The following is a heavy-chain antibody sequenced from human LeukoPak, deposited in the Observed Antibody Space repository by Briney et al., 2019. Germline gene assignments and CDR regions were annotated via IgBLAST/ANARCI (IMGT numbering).Heavy chain of an antibody. V-gene: IGHV3-21*01. Sequence: GGSLRLSCAASGFTFSSYTMNWVRQAPGKGLEWVSSISSSSSYIYYGDSVKGRFTISRDNAKNSLYLQMNSLRAEDTAVYYCARDRGGYYFDYWGQGTLVTVSS. CDR3: ARDRGGYYFDY. CDR2: ISSSSSYI. CDR1: GFTFSSYT. D-gene: IGHD3-10*01. J-gene: IGHJ4*02.